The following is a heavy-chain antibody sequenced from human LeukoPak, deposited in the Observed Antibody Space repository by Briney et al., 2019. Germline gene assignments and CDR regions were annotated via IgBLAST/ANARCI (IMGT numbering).Heavy chain of an antibody. CDR2: IHLNSGRT. Sequence: ASVKVSCKAAGDTFTSYYMHWGGQAPGQGGEGRGRIHLNSGRTNYAQKFQGRLTIPRDTSISTAYMELSRLRSDDTAVYYCSRLIEAAGTSFDYWGQGTLVTVSS. CDR1: GDTFTSYY. D-gene: IGHD6-13*01. J-gene: IGHJ4*02. V-gene: IGHV1-2*06. CDR3: SRLIEAAGTSFDY.